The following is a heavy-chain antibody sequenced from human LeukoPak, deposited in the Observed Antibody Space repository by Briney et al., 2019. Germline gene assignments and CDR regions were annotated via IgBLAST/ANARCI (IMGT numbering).Heavy chain of an antibody. Sequence: PSETLSLTGTVSGGSISSYCWSWIRQPPGKGLDWIGYIYYSGSTNYNPSLKSRVTISVDTSKNQFSLKVSSVTAADTAVYYCASNYYGSGSLDYWGQGNLVTVSS. CDR1: GGSISSYC. V-gene: IGHV4-59*08. D-gene: IGHD3-10*01. J-gene: IGHJ4*02. CDR2: IYYSGST. CDR3: ASNYYGSGSLDY.